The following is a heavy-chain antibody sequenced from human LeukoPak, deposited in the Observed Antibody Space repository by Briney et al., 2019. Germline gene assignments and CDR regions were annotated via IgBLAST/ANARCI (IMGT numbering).Heavy chain of an antibody. CDR1: GYTFTGYY. J-gene: IGHJ5*02. V-gene: IGHV1-2*06. D-gene: IGHD3-22*01. CDR3: ARVRFVYYDSSGPLGGWFDP. Sequence: GDSVKVSCKASGYTFTGYYMHWVRQAPGQGLEWMGRINPNSGGTNYAQKFQGRVTMTGDTSISTAYMELSRLRSDDTAVYYCARVRFVYYDSSGPLGGWFDPWGQGTLVTVSS. CDR2: INPNSGGT.